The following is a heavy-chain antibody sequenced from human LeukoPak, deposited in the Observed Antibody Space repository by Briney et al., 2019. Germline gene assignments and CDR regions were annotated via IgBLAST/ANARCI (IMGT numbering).Heavy chain of an antibody. CDR2: ISYDGSNK. J-gene: IGHJ4*02. V-gene: IGHV3-30*14. D-gene: IGHD5-12*01. Sequence: GGSLRLSCAASGFTFSSYAMHWVRQAPGKGLDSVAVISYDGSNKYYADSVKGRFTISRDNSKNTLYLQMGSLRAEDMAVYYCARVQEMATITFFDYWGQGTLVTVSS. CDR1: GFTFSSYA. CDR3: ARVQEMATITFFDY.